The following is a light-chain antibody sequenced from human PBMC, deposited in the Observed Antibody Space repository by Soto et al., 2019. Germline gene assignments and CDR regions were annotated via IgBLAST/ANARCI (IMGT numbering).Light chain of an antibody. CDR1: QSISSC. CDR3: QQYARSPVT. V-gene: IGKV1-39*01. J-gene: IGKJ5*01. CDR2: HAS. Sequence: DIQMTQSPSSVSASVVDRVTITCRASQSISSCLNWYQQKPGLAPRLLIYHASIMATGIPDRFTGSGSGTDFTLTISRLEPEDFAVYFCQQYARSPVTFGQGTRLEIK.